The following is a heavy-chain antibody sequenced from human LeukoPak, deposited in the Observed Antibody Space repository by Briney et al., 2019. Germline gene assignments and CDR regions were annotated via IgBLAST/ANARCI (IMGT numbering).Heavy chain of an antibody. CDR2: ISPNNGGT. CDR3: ARSKLGEVAAKFDT. Sequence: ASVKVSCKASGYAFSGYYIHWVRQARGQGPEWMGRISPNNGGTNYAQKFQGWVTMTRDTSISTAYMELSRLTSNVTAVYYCARSKLGEVAAKFDTWGQGTLATVSS. CDR1: GYAFSGYY. V-gene: IGHV1-2*04. D-gene: IGHD3-16*01. J-gene: IGHJ5*02.